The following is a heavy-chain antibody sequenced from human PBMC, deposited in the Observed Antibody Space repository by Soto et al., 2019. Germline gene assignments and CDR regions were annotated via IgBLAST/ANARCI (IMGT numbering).Heavy chain of an antibody. CDR3: ARLESYYDKTGYPYFHN. J-gene: IGHJ4*02. CDR1: GYSFTNYW. V-gene: IGHV5-51*01. Sequence: EVQLVQSGAEVKKPGESLKISCKGSGYSFTNYWIGWVRQMPGKGLEWMGIIYPGDSDTRYSPSFQGQVTISADKSISTAYLQWSSLKASDTAMYYCARLESYYDKTGYPYFHNWGQGTLVTVSS. D-gene: IGHD3-22*01. CDR2: IYPGDSDT.